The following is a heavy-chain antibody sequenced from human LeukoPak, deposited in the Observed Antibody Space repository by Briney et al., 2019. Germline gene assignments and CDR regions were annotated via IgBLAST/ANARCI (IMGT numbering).Heavy chain of an antibody. CDR2: IYTSGST. V-gene: IGHV4-4*07. CDR1: GGSISSYY. D-gene: IGHD3-22*01. Sequence: SETLSLTCTVSGGSISSYYWSWIRQPAGKGLEWIGRIYTSGSTNYNPSLKSRVTMSVDTSKNQFSLKLSSVTAADTAVYYCARFNRVITTQYFDYWGQGTLVTVSS. CDR3: ARFNRVITTQYFDY. J-gene: IGHJ4*02.